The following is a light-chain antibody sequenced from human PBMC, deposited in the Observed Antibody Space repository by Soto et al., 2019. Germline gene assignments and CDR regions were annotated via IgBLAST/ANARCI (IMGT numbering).Light chain of an antibody. J-gene: IGLJ1*01. CDR3: ETWDSNTHL. CDR2: LEGSGSY. CDR1: SGHSSYI. Sequence: QLVLTQSSSASASLGSSVKLTCTLSSGHSSYIIAWHQQQPGKAPRYLMKLEGSGSYNKGSGVPDRFSGSSSGADRYLTISNLQFEDEADYYCETWDSNTHLFGAGTKVTVL. V-gene: IGLV4-60*02.